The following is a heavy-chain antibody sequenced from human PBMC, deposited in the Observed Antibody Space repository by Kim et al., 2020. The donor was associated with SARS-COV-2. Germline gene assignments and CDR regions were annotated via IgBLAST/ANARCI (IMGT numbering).Heavy chain of an antibody. D-gene: IGHD6-13*01. CDR1: GGTFSGYY. CDR3: ARGPSLTYSSSWRSSIYYMDV. CDR2: INHSGSN. Sequence: SETLSLTCAVYGGTFSGYYWSWIRQPPGKGLEWIGEINHSGSNNYNPSLKSRVTITVDTSKNQFSLKLSSVTAADTAVYYCARGPSLTYSSSWRSSIYYMDVWGTETTVTVSS. V-gene: IGHV4-34*01. J-gene: IGHJ6*03.